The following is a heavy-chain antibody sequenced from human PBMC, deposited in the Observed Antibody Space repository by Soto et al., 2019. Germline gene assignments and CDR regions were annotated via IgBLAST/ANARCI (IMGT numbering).Heavy chain of an antibody. Sequence: WWSLRLSGGAAGLSFRIYGMHWIRQAPGKGLEWVAVIWYDGSNKYYADSVKGRFTISRDNSKNTLYLQMNSLRAEDTAVYYCARFSGSLSAFDYWGQGTLVTVSS. CDR3: ARFSGSLSAFDY. CDR2: IWYDGSNK. V-gene: IGHV3-33*01. CDR1: GLSFRIYG. D-gene: IGHD1-26*01. J-gene: IGHJ4*02.